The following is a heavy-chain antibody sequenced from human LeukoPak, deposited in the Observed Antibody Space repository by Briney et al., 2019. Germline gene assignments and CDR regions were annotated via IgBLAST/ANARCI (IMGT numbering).Heavy chain of an antibody. CDR3: ARDRAYYYDSSGYHGAFDI. CDR2: IFYDGST. V-gene: IGHV4-39*07. Sequence: SETLSLTCTVSGDSISSSSYYWGCIRQPPGKGLQWIGNIFYDGSTYYNPSLKSRVTISVDTSKTQFSLNLNSVTAADTAVYYCARDRAYYYDSSGYHGAFDIWGQGTMVTVSS. D-gene: IGHD3-22*01. J-gene: IGHJ3*02. CDR1: GDSISSSSYY.